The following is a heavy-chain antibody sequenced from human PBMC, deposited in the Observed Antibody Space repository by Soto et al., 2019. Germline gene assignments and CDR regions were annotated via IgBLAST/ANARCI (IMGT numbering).Heavy chain of an antibody. J-gene: IGHJ4*02. CDR3: ASSVTTPFDF. D-gene: IGHD4-17*01. V-gene: IGHV3-73*01. CDR2: IRSKANSYAT. Sequence: PGESLKISCAASGFTFSGSAMHWVRQASGKGLEWVGRIRSKANSYATVYAASVKGRFTISRDDSKSTAYLQMDSLKTEDTAVYYCASSVTTPFDFWGLGTLVTVS. CDR1: GFTFSGSA.